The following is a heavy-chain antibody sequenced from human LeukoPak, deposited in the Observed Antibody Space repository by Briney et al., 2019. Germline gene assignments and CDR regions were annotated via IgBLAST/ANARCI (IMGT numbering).Heavy chain of an antibody. V-gene: IGHV1-69*19. Sequence: ASVKVSCKASGGTFSSYAISWVRQAPGQGLEWMGGIIPIFGTANYAQKFQGRVTITADESTSIAYMELSSLRSEDTAVYYCARDRGKGYDFWSGYYTGYYYYGMDVWGQGTTVTVSS. J-gene: IGHJ6*02. CDR3: ARDRGKGYDFWSGYYTGYYYYGMDV. CDR1: GGTFSSYA. D-gene: IGHD3-3*01. CDR2: IIPIFGTA.